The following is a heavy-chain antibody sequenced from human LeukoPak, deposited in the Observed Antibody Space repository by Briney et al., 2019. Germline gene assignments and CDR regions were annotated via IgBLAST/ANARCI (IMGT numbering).Heavy chain of an antibody. CDR1: GYTFTSYD. CDR2: MNPNSGNT. CDR3: ARGYYYDSSGYYSDYYYGMDV. J-gene: IGHJ6*02. D-gene: IGHD3-22*01. Sequence: ASVKVSCKASGYTFTSYDINWVRQATGQGLEWMGWMNPNSGNTGYAQKFQGRVTMTRNTSISTAYMELSSLRSEDTAVYYCARGYYYDSSGYYSDYYYGMDVWGQGTMVTVSS. V-gene: IGHV1-8*01.